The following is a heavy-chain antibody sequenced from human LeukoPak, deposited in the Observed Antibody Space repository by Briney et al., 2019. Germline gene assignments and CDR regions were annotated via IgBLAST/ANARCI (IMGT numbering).Heavy chain of an antibody. Sequence: GGSLRLSCAASGFTFSSYSMNWVRQAPGKGLEWVSSISSTSRYIFYTDSVKGRFTISRDNAKNSLYLQMDSLRAEDTAIYYCARLRWICSAGACYTGFEYWGQGTLVTVSS. D-gene: IGHD2-8*02. J-gene: IGHJ4*02. CDR1: GFTFSSYS. CDR3: ARLRWICSAGACYTGFEY. CDR2: ISSTSRYI. V-gene: IGHV3-21*01.